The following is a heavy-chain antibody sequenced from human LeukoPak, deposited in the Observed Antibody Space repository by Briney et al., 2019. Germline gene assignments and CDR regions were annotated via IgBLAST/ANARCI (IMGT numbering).Heavy chain of an antibody. V-gene: IGHV3-73*01. Sequence: QPGGSLRLSCAASGFTFSGSAMHWVSQASGKGLEWVGRIRSKANSYATAYAASVKGRFTISRDDSKNTSYLQMNSLKTQDTAVYYCPRRESGSYLFDYWGQGTLVTVSS. D-gene: IGHD1-26*01. CDR2: IRSKANSYAT. J-gene: IGHJ4*02. CDR1: GFTFSGSA. CDR3: PRRESGSYLFDY.